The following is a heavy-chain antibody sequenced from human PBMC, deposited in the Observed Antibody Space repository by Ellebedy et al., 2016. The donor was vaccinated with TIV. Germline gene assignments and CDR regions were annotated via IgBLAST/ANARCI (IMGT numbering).Heavy chain of an antibody. V-gene: IGHV3-21*06. CDR3: ARGWSTPDS. Sequence: GESLKISCLGSGFTFSNYNMNWVRQSPGKGLEWVSSIRSTGSDKYYAESVKGRFTISRDNAQNTLFLQMNSLRVEDTAVYYCARGWSTPDSWGQGTLVIVSS. CDR1: GFTFSNYN. J-gene: IGHJ4*02. D-gene: IGHD2-15*01. CDR2: IRSTGSDK.